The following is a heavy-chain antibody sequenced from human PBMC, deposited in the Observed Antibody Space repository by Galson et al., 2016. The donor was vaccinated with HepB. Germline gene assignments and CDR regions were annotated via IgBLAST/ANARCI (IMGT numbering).Heavy chain of an antibody. CDR1: GYSFGRYW. D-gene: IGHD3-9*01. CDR3: ARHETGYRGGFDYYFYYMDV. V-gene: IGHV5-51*01. J-gene: IGHJ6*03. CDR2: IYPGDSDT. Sequence: QSGAEVKKPGESLKISCKASGYSFGRYWIGWQRQMPGKGLEWMGIIYPGDSDTKYSPSFRGQVTISVDKSISTAYLQWSSLKASDSAMYYCARHETGYRGGFDYYFYYMDVWGKGTTVTVSS.